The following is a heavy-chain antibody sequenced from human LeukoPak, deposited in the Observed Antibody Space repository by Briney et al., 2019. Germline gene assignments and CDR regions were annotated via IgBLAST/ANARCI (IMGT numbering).Heavy chain of an antibody. J-gene: IGHJ4*02. CDR1: GFIFSNYG. V-gene: IGHV3-33*01. D-gene: IGHD3-10*01. CDR2: FWSDGRQK. CDR3: ARDDDGSGKYGQLY. Sequence: PGRSLRLSRAASGFIFSNYGFHWVRQAPGKGLEWVAVFWSDGRQKYYVDSVKGRFTVSRDTSKKTVYLQMNSLRAEDTAVYYCARDDDGSGKYGQLYWGQGTLVTVSS.